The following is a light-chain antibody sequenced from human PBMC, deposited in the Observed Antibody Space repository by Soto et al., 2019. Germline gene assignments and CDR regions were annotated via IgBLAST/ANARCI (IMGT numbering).Light chain of an antibody. CDR2: LNSDGSH. V-gene: IGLV4-69*02. Sequence: QPVPTQPPSASASLGASVKLTCTLSSGHSSYAIAWHQQQPEKGPRYLMKLNSDGSHNKGDGIPDRFSGSSSGTERYLTISSLQSEDEADYYCQTWGTGIQVFGGGTKLTVL. CDR1: SGHSSYA. J-gene: IGLJ2*01. CDR3: QTWGTGIQV.